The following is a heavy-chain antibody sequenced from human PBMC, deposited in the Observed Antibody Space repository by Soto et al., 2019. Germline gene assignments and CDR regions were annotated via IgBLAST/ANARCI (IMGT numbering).Heavy chain of an antibody. J-gene: IGHJ5*02. V-gene: IGHV1-3*01. CDR2: INAGNGNT. D-gene: IGHD6-13*01. CDR3: ARVGIALGVVRFDP. CDR1: GYTSTSYA. Sequence: ASVKVSCKVSGYTSTSYAMHWVRQAPGQRLEWMGWINAGNGNTKYSQKFQGRVTITRDTSASTAYMELSSLRSEDTAVHYCARVGIALGVVRFDPWGQGTLVTVSS.